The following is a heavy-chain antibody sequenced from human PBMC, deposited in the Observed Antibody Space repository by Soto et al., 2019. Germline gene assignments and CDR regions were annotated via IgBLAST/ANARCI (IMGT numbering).Heavy chain of an antibody. J-gene: IGHJ5*02. V-gene: IGHV1-69*01. Sequence: QVQLVQSGAEVKKPGSSVKVSCKASGGTFSSYAISWVRQAPGQGLEWMGGIIPIFGTANYAQKFQGRVTITADESTRTAYMELSSLRSEDTAVYYCARGGRYCSGGSCYYGRFDPWGQGTLVTVSS. CDR2: IIPIFGTA. CDR1: GGTFSSYA. CDR3: ARGGRYCSGGSCYYGRFDP. D-gene: IGHD2-15*01.